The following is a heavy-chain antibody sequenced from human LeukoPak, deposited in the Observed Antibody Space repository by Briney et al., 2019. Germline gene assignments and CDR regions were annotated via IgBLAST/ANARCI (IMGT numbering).Heavy chain of an antibody. V-gene: IGHV3-74*01. CDR3: ARRVVVAAAPYYFDY. D-gene: IGHD2-2*01. J-gene: IGHJ4*02. Sequence: GGSLRLSCAASGFTFSSYWMHWVRQGPGKGLVWVSRINGDGSSTNYADSVRGRFTISRDNAENTLYLQMNSLRVEDTAVYYCARRVVVAAAPYYFDYWGQGTLVTVSS. CDR2: INGDGSST. CDR1: GFTFSSYW.